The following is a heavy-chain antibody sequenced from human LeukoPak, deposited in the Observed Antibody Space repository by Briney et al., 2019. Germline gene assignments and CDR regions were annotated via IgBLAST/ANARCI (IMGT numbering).Heavy chain of an antibody. CDR3: AREGGTRNWNYKTATTDY. J-gene: IGHJ4*02. CDR1: GYTFTSYT. V-gene: IGHV1-18*01. CDR2: IIAYHGIT. Sequence: ASVKVSCKASGYTFTSYTISWVRQAPGQGLEWMGWIIAYHGITNYAQKLQGRVTITTDTSTSTAYMELRSLRSDDTAVYYCAREGGTRNWNYKTATTDYWGQGTLVTVSS. D-gene: IGHD1-7*01.